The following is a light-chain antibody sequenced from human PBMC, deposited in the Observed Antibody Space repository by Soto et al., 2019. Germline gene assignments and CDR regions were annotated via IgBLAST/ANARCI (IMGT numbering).Light chain of an antibody. CDR2: GAS. Sequence: EIVMTQSPATLSVSPGERDTLSCRASQSVSSNLALYQQKPGQAPRLLIYGASTRATGIPARFSGSGSGTEFTLTISSLQSEYFAVYYCQQYNNWPPEYTFGQGTKLEIK. CDR3: QQYNNWPPEYT. J-gene: IGKJ2*01. CDR1: QSVSSN. V-gene: IGKV3-15*01.